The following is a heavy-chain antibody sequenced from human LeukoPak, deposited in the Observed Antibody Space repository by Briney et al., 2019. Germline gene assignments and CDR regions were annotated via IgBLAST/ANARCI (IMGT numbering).Heavy chain of an antibody. J-gene: IGHJ4*02. CDR1: GGTFSSYA. Sequence: GSSVKVSCKASGGTFSSYAISWVRQAPGQGLEWMGRIIPILGIANYAQKFQGRVTITADKSTSTAYMELSSLRSEDTAVYYCARGERYYYDSSGYPFDYWGQGTLVTVSS. V-gene: IGHV1-69*04. D-gene: IGHD3-22*01. CDR2: IIPILGIA. CDR3: ARGERYYYDSSGYPFDY.